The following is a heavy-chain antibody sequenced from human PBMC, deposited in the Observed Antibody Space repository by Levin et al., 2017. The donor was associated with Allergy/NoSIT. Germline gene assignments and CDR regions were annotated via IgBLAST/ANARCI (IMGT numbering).Heavy chain of an antibody. Sequence: SGPTLVKPTETLTLTCTFSGFSLSTSGVGVGWIRQPPGKALEWLALIYWDDDKRYSPSLNDRLTVTKDTSKNQVVLTMTNLDPVDTATYYCAHRLVAFANRAFDIWGQGTMVTVSS. D-gene: IGHD2-15*01. CDR2: IYWDDDK. J-gene: IGHJ3*02. CDR3: AHRLVAFANRAFDI. V-gene: IGHV2-5*02. CDR1: GFSLSTSGVG.